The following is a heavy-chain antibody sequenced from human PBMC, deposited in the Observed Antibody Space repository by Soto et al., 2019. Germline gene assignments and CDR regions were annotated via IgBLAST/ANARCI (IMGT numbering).Heavy chain of an antibody. CDR3: ARPGAGYCISTSCSNDYSYGMDV. D-gene: IGHD2-2*01. Sequence: VKVSCKASRYTFTNYYMHWVRQAPGQGLEWMGIINPSGGSTSYAQKFQGRVTMTRDTSTSTVYMELSSLRSEDTAVYYCARPGAGYCISTSCSNDYSYGMDVWGQGTTVTVSS. CDR1: RYTFTNYY. J-gene: IGHJ6*02. CDR2: INPSGGST. V-gene: IGHV1-46*01.